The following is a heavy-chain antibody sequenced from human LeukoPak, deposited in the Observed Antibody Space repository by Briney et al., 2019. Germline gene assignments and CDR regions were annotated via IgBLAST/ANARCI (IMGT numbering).Heavy chain of an antibody. V-gene: IGHV3-21*01. CDR3: ARDGSIAACDY. CDR2: ISSSSSYI. J-gene: IGHJ4*02. CDR1: GFTFSSYS. Sequence: GGSLRLSCAASGFTFSSYSMNWVRQAPGKGLEWASSISSSSSYIYYADSVKGRFTISRDNAKNSLYLQMNSLRAEDTAVYYCARDGSIAACDYWGQGTLVTVSS. D-gene: IGHD6-6*01.